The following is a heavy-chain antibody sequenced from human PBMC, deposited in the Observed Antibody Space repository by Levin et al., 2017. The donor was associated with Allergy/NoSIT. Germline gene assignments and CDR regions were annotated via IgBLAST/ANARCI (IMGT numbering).Heavy chain of an antibody. Sequence: GGSLRLSCKASGYTFTGYYMHWVRQAPGQGLEWMGWINPNSGGTNYAQKFQGRVTMTRDTSISTAYMELSRLRSDDTAVYYCARDLSSSFDYWGQGTLVTVSS. CDR2: INPNSGGT. V-gene: IGHV1-2*02. CDR3: ARDLSSSFDY. D-gene: IGHD6-6*01. J-gene: IGHJ4*02. CDR1: GYTFTGYY.